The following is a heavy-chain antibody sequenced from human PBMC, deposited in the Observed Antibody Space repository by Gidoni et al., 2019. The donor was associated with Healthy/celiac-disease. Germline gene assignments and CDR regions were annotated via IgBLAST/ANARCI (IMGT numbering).Heavy chain of an antibody. CDR2: INTNTGNP. Sequence: QVQLVQSVSELKKPGASVMVSCKASGYTFTSYAMNWVRQAPGQGLEWMGWINTNTGNPTYAQGFTGRFVFSLDTSVSTAYLQISSLKAEDTAVYYCARDYRVRGVIIIDYFDYWGQGTLVTVSS. V-gene: IGHV7-4-1*02. D-gene: IGHD3-10*01. J-gene: IGHJ4*02. CDR3: ARDYRVRGVIIIDYFDY. CDR1: GYTFTSYA.